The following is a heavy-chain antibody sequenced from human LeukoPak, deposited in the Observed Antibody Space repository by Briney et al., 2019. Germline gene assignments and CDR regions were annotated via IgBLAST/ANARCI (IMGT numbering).Heavy chain of an antibody. J-gene: IGHJ4*02. CDR2: IIPIFGTA. CDR3: ARDKSVVVPARY. D-gene: IGHD2-2*01. Sequence: SVKVSCKASGGTFSSYAISWVRQAPGQGLEWMGGIIPIFGTANYAQKFQGRVTITADESTSTAYMKLSSLRSEDTAVYYCARDKSVVVPARYWGQGTLVTVSS. CDR1: GGTFSSYA. V-gene: IGHV1-69*13.